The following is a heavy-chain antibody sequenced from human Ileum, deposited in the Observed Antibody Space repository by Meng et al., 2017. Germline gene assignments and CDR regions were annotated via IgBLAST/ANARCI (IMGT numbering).Heavy chain of an antibody. V-gene: IGHV4-4*02. CDR1: SGSISSNTY. CDR3: ARHGGYSQDF. J-gene: IGHJ4*02. D-gene: IGHD4-23*01. CDR2: ISHSGSA. Sequence: QVQLQESGPGLVRPSGTLSLTCAVFSGSISSNTYWSWARQPPGKGLEWIGQISHSGSAYYNPSLKSRVTMSVDKSKSQFSLMLTSVTAADTAIYYCARHGGYSQDFWGQGTLVTVSS.